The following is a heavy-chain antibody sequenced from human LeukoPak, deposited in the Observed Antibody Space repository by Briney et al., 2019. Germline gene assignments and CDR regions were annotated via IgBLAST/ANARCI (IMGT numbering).Heavy chain of an antibody. CDR2: ISSSSSTI. D-gene: IGHD1-26*01. J-gene: IGHJ4*02. V-gene: IGHV3-48*04. CDR3: AGFSGS. CDR1: GFTFSSYA. Sequence: GGSLRLSCAASGFTFSSYAMSWVRQAPGKGLEWVSYISSSSSTIYYADSVKGRFTISRDNAKNSLYLQMNSLRAEDTAVYYCAGFSGSWGQGTLVTVSS.